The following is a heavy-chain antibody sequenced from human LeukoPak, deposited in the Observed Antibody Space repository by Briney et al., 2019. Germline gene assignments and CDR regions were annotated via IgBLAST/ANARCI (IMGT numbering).Heavy chain of an antibody. CDR2: IYYSGST. CDR1: GGSISSYY. CDR3: ARRGYYDFFTAHSVLDV. Sequence: SETLSLTCTVSGGSISSYYWSWIRQPPGKGLEWIGYIYYSGSTNYNPSLKSRVTISVDTSKNQFSLKLSSVTAADTAVYYCARRGYYDFFTAHSVLDVGGQGTTVTVPS. J-gene: IGHJ6*02. V-gene: IGHV4-59*08. D-gene: IGHD3-3*01.